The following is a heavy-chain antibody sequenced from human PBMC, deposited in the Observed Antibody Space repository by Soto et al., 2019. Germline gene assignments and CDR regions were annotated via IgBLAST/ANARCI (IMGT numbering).Heavy chain of an antibody. V-gene: IGHV3-7*05. J-gene: IGHJ6*02. D-gene: IGHD5-18*01. CDR3: ARDGSTSWYSYDYHGMDG. CDR1: GFTFRTYW. CDR2: INLDGSEK. Sequence: EVQLVESGGGLVQPGGSLRLSCAASGFTFRTYWLSWVRQVPGKGLEWVANINLDGSEKNYVDSVKGRFTISRDNARNLLYLQMSSLRAEDTALYYCARDGSTSWYSYDYHGMDGWGQGTTVTVSS.